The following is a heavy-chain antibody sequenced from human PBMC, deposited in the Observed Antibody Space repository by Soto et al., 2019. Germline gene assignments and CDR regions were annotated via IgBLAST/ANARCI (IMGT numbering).Heavy chain of an antibody. CDR2: IKSKTDGGTT. CDR3: TTELIVATIFAYSSSRPGFDY. V-gene: IGHV3-15*07. D-gene: IGHD5-12*01. CDR1: GFTFSNAW. Sequence: GGSLRLSCAASGFTFSNAWMNWVRQAPGKGLEWVGRIKSKTDGGTTDYAAPVKGRFTISRDDSKNTLYLQMNSLKTEDTAVYYCTTELIVATIFAYSSSRPGFDYWGQGTLVTVSS. J-gene: IGHJ4*02.